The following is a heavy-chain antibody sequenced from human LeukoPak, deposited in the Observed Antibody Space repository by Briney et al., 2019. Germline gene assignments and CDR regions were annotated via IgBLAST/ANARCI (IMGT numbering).Heavy chain of an antibody. CDR3: ARVRVTTVTYDAFDI. CDR2: IYYSGST. D-gene: IGHD4-11*01. Sequence: SETLSLTCTVSGGSISSYYWSWIRQPPGKGLEWIGYIYYSGSTNYNPSLKSRVTISVDTSKNQFSLRLSSVTAADTAVYYCARVRVTTVTYDAFDIWGQGTMVTVSS. V-gene: IGHV4-59*01. CDR1: GGSISSYY. J-gene: IGHJ3*02.